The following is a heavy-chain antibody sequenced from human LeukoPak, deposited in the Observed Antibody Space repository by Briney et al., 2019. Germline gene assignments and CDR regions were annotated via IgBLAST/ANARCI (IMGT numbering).Heavy chain of an antibody. V-gene: IGHV3-23*01. J-gene: IGHJ4*02. CDR1: GFTFSSYA. CDR3: AKDCRSSSWSSFDY. Sequence: GGSLRLSCAASGFTFSSYAMSWVRQAPGKGLEWVSAISGSGGSTYYADTVKGRFTISRDNSKNTLYLQMNSLRAEDTAVYYCAKDCRSSSWSSFDYWGQGTLVTVSS. CDR2: ISGSGGST. D-gene: IGHD6-13*01.